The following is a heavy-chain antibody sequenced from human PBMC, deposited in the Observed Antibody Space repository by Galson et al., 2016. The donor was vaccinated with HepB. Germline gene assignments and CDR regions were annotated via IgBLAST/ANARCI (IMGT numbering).Heavy chain of an antibody. CDR3: ARDLVEMATIGILDS. V-gene: IGHV3-30*03. CDR2: ISYDGSVK. J-gene: IGHJ4*02. Sequence: SLRLSCAASGFNFRGYFMHWVRQAPGKGLQWVALISYDGSVKNYAGPVEGRFTISRDNSKNTLYLQMNGLSREDTAIYYCARDLVEMATIGILDSWGQRTLVTVSS. CDR1: GFNFRGYF. D-gene: IGHD5-24*01.